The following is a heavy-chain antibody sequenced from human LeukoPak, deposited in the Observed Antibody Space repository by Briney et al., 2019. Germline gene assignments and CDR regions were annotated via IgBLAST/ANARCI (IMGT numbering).Heavy chain of an antibody. J-gene: IGHJ4*02. Sequence: GGSLRLSCAASGFTFSSYGMHWVRQTPGKGLEWVAFIRYDGSNKYYADSVKGRFTVSRDNSKNTLYLQMNSLRAEDTAVYYCARAPYYDSSGYCFDYWGQGTLVTVSS. CDR1: GFTFSSYG. V-gene: IGHV3-30*02. D-gene: IGHD3-22*01. CDR3: ARAPYYDSSGYCFDY. CDR2: IRYDGSNK.